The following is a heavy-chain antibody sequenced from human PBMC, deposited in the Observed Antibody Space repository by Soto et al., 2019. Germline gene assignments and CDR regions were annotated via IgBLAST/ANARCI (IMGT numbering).Heavy chain of an antibody. D-gene: IGHD3-10*01. Sequence: ASVKVSCKASGYTFTSYAMHWVRQAPGQRLEWMGWINAGNGNTKYSQKFQGRVTITRDTSASTAYMELSSLRSGDTAVYYCARRFLVRGVPYYFDYWGQGTLVTVSS. CDR3: ARRFLVRGVPYYFDY. V-gene: IGHV1-3*01. CDR1: GYTFTSYA. J-gene: IGHJ4*02. CDR2: INAGNGNT.